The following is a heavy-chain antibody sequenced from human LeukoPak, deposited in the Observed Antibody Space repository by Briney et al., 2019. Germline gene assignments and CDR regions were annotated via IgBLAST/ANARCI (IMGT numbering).Heavy chain of an antibody. CDR1: GGSISSSSYY. CDR2: IYYSGST. CDR3: ARSPYTIFGPLFDY. V-gene: IGHV4-39*01. D-gene: IGHD3-3*01. J-gene: IGHJ4*02. Sequence: SETLSLACTVSGGSISSSSYYWGWIRQPPGKGLEWIGSIYYSGSTYYNPSLKSRVTISVDTSKNQFSLKLSSVTAADTAVYYCARSPYTIFGPLFDYWGQGTLVTVSS.